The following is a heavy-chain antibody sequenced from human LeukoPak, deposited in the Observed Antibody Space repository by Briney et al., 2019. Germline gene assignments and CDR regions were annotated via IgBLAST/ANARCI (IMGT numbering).Heavy chain of an antibody. D-gene: IGHD2-2*02. J-gene: IGHJ3*02. CDR3: ARGLPHTDSDAFDI. CDR2: IYYSGST. Sequence: PSETLSLTCTVSGGSISSYYWSWIRQPPGKGLEWIGYIYYSGSTNYNPSLKSRVTISVDTSKNQFSLKLSSVTAADTAVYYCARGLPHTDSDAFDIWGQGTMVTVSS. V-gene: IGHV4-59*01. CDR1: GGSISSYY.